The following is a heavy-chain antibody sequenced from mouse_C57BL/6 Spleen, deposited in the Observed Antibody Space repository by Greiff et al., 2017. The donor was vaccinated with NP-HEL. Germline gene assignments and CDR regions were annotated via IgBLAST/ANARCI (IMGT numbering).Heavy chain of an antibody. CDR3: ARSWGSSYPFAY. D-gene: IGHD1-1*01. V-gene: IGHV1-64*01. Sequence: QVQLQQPGAELVKPGASVKLSCKASGYTFTSYWMPWVKQRPGQGLEWIGMIHPNSGSTNYNEKFKSKATLTVDKSSSTAYMQLSSLTSEDSAVYYCARSWGSSYPFAYWGQGTLVTVSA. CDR1: GYTFTSYW. J-gene: IGHJ3*01. CDR2: IHPNSGST.